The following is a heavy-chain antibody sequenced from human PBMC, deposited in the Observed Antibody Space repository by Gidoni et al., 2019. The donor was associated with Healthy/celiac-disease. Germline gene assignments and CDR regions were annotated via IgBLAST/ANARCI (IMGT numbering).Heavy chain of an antibody. Sequence: EVQLVQSGAEVKKPGESLKLSCKGSGYSFTSYWIGWVRQMPGKGLEWMGIIYPGDSDTRYSPSFQGQVTISADKSISTAYLQWSSLKASDTAMYYCARQFSGHTVTRYWYFDLWGRGTLVTVSS. D-gene: IGHD4-17*01. J-gene: IGHJ2*01. CDR2: IYPGDSDT. V-gene: IGHV5-51*01. CDR1: GYSFTSYW. CDR3: ARQFSGHTVTRYWYFDL.